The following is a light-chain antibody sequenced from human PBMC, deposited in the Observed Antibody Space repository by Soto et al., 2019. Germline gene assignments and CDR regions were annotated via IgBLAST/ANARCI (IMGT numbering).Light chain of an antibody. CDR2: GTS. Sequence: DIQMTQSPSSLSASVGDRVTITCRASQGIGSWLAWYQQKAGKAPNLLIYGTSSLQTGVPSRFSGSGSGTDFTLTISSLQPEDFATYHCQQAFSFPRTFGQGTKVDIK. J-gene: IGKJ1*01. CDR3: QQAFSFPRT. CDR1: QGIGSW. V-gene: IGKV1-12*01.